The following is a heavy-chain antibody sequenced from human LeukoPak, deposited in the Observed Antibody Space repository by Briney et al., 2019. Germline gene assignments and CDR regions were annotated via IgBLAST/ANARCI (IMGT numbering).Heavy chain of an antibody. CDR3: ARDRRDGYNQDGMDV. J-gene: IGHJ6*02. Sequence: PSETLSLTCTVSGGSISSSSYYWGWIRQPPGKGLEWIGSIYYSGSTYYNPSLKSRVTISVDTSKNQFSLKLSSVTAADTAVYYCARDRRDGYNQDGMDVWGQGTTVTVSS. CDR1: GGSISSSSYY. V-gene: IGHV4-39*07. D-gene: IGHD5-24*01. CDR2: IYYSGST.